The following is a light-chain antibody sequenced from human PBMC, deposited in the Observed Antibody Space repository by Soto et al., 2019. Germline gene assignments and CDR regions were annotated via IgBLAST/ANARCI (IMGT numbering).Light chain of an antibody. Sequence: DIQMTQSPSTLSASVGDRVTITCRASQSISSWLAWYQQKPGKAPKVLIYKASNLESGVPSRFSGSGSGTEFNLTISSLQPDDFATYYCQQYNGYSWTFGQGTKVEVK. J-gene: IGKJ1*01. CDR1: QSISSW. CDR2: KAS. V-gene: IGKV1-5*03. CDR3: QQYNGYSWT.